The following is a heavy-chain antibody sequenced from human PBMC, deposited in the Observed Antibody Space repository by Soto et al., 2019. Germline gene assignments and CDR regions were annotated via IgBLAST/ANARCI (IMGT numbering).Heavy chain of an antibody. D-gene: IGHD3-22*01. CDR3: ARDQLYYNDISGRPLNAFDV. V-gene: IGHV3-23*03. CDR1: GFTFGDYA. Sequence: GGSLRLSCAASGFTFGDYAMSWVRQAPGKGLECVSTIFGDASNTKYADSVKGRFTISRDNSKNTLYLQMNSLRAEDTAVYYCARDQLYYNDISGRPLNAFDVWGQGTMVTVSS. CDR2: IFGDASNT. J-gene: IGHJ3*01.